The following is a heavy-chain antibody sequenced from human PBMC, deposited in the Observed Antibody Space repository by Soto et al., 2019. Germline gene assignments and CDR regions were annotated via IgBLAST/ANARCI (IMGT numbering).Heavy chain of an antibody. CDR3: ARLYYYDSSAPLPGAFDI. D-gene: IGHD3-22*01. CDR2: IIPIFGTA. CDR1: GGTFSSYA. Sequence: SVKVSCKASGGTFSSYAISWVRQAPGQGLEWMGGIIPIFGTANYAQKFQGRVTITADESTSTAYMELSSLRSEDTAVYYCARLYYYDSSAPLPGAFDIWGQGTMVTVSS. V-gene: IGHV1-69*13. J-gene: IGHJ3*02.